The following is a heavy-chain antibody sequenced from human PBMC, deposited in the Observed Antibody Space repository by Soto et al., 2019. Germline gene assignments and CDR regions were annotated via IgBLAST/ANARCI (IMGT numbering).Heavy chain of an antibody. J-gene: IGHJ4*02. CDR3: AKAPLIRGVVPAFDY. D-gene: IGHD3-10*01. Sequence: GGSLRLSCAASGFTFGTYAMTWVRQSPGKGLEWVSYISDSGGDTYYADSVKGRFTFSRDNSKNTLYLQMNSLRVEDTAVYYRAKAPLIRGVVPAFDYWGQGTLVTVSS. CDR2: ISDSGGDT. V-gene: IGHV3-23*01. CDR1: GFTFGTYA.